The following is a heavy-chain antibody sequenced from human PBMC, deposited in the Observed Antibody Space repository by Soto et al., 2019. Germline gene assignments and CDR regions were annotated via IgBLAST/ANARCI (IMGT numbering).Heavy chain of an antibody. Sequence: QVQLVESGGGVVQPGRSLRLSCAASGFTFSSYGMHWVRQAPGKGLEWVAVISYDGSNKYYADSVKGRFTISRDNSKNTLYLQMNSLRAEDTAVYYCAKGVRGVIISWFDPWGQGTLVTVSS. CDR3: AKGVRGVIISWFDP. V-gene: IGHV3-30*18. CDR1: GFTFSSYG. D-gene: IGHD3-10*01. J-gene: IGHJ5*02. CDR2: ISYDGSNK.